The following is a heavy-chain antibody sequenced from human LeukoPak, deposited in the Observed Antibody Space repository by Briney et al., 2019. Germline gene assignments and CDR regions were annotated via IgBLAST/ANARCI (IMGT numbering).Heavy chain of an antibody. V-gene: IGHV4-34*01. CDR1: GGSFSGYY. CDR2: INHSGST. CDR3: ARGYSSGRFHFDY. Sequence: SETLSLTCAVYGGSFSGYYWSWIRQPPGKGLEWIGEINHSGSTNYNPSLKSRVTISVDRSKNQFSLKLSSVTAADTAVYYCARGYSSGRFHFDYWGQGTLVTVSS. D-gene: IGHD6-19*01. J-gene: IGHJ4*02.